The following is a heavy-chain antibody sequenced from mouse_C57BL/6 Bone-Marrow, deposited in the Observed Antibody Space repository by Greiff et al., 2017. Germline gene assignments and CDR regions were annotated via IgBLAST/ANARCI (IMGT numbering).Heavy chain of an antibody. CDR1: GFTFSDYG. V-gene: IGHV5-15*01. J-gene: IGHJ1*03. CDR2: ISNLAYSI. Sequence: EVQGVESGGGLLQPGGSLKLSCAVSGFTFSDYGMAWVRQAPRKGPEWVAFISNLAYSIYYADTVTGRFTISRENAKNSLYLEMSSLGSEDTAMYYCATHYGNNWYFDVWGTGTTVTVSS. D-gene: IGHD1-1*01. CDR3: ATHYGNNWYFDV.